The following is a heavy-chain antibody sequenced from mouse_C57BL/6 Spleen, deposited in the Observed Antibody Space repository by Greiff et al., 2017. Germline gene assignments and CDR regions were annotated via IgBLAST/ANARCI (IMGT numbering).Heavy chain of an antibody. CDR3: ARIYYDYDYAMDY. J-gene: IGHJ4*01. V-gene: IGHV2-2*01. CDR2: IWSGGST. Sequence: QVQLQQSGPGLVQPSQSLSITCTVSGFSLTSYGVHWVRQSPGKGLEWLGVIWSGGSTDYNAAFISRLSISKDNSKSQVFFKMNSLQADDTAIYYCARIYYDYDYAMDYWGQGTSVTGSS. CDR1: GFSLTSYG. D-gene: IGHD2-4*01.